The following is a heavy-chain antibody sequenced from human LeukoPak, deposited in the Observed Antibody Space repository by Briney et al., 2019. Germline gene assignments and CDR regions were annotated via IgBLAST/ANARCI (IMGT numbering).Heavy chain of an antibody. CDR2: MRQDGREK. D-gene: IGHD3-10*01. V-gene: IGHV3-7*01. Sequence: GGSLRLSCAASGFTFSRDWMTWVRQAPGKGLEWVANMRQDGREKYYADSVKGRFTISRDSAKNSLYLQMNSLRAEDTAVYYCARDTRGVFDYWGQGTLVTVSS. J-gene: IGHJ4*02. CDR1: GFTFSRDW. CDR3: ARDTRGVFDY.